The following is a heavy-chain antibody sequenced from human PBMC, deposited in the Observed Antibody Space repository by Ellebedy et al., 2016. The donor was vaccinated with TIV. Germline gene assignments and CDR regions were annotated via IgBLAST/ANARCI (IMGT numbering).Heavy chain of an antibody. V-gene: IGHV4-59*12. D-gene: IGHD6-19*01. CDR2: ISYSGST. Sequence: MPSETLSLTCTVSGGSISSYYWSWIRQPPGKGLEWIGYISYSGSTNYNPSLKSRVTISVDTSKNQFSLKLSSVTAADTAVYYCASQLGAVADLGDYWGQGTLVTVSS. CDR1: GGSISSYY. J-gene: IGHJ4*02. CDR3: ASQLGAVADLGDY.